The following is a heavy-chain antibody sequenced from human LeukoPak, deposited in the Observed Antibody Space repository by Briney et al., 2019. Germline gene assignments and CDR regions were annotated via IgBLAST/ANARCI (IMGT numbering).Heavy chain of an antibody. D-gene: IGHD3-16*02. J-gene: IGHJ4*02. CDR2: ISAYNGNT. CDR1: GYTFTSYG. V-gene: IGHV1-18*01. CDR3: ARDFPITFGGVIVLFDY. Sequence: GPSVKVSCKASGYTFTSYGISWVRQAPGQGLEWMGWISAYNGNTNYAQKLQGRVTMTTDTSTSTAYMELRSLRSDDTAVYYCARDFPITFGGVIVLFDYWGQGTLVTVSS.